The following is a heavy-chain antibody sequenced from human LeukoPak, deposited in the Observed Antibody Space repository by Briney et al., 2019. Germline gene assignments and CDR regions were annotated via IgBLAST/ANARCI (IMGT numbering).Heavy chain of an antibody. J-gene: IGHJ6*04. CDR3: AELGITMIGGV. V-gene: IGHV3-48*03. D-gene: IGHD3-10*02. CDR1: GFTFSSYE. Sequence: GGSLRLSCAASGFTFSSYEMNWVRQAPGKGLEWVSYISSSGGTIYYADSVKGRFTISRGNAKNSLYLQMNSLRAEDTAVYYCAELGITMIGGVWGKGTTVTISS. CDR2: ISSSGGTI.